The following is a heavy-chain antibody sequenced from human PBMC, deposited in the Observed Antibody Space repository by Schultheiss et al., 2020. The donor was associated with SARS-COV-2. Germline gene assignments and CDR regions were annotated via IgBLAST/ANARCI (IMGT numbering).Heavy chain of an antibody. CDR2: ISSSSSYI. CDR1: GFTFSSYS. V-gene: IGHV3-21*04. CDR3: AKGQIQYVHYMDV. Sequence: GGSLRLSCAASGFTFSSYSMNWVRQAPGKGLEWVSSISSSSSYIYYADSVKGRFTISRDNAKNTLHLQVTSLRAEDTAVYYCAKGQIQYVHYMDVWGKGTTVTVSS. J-gene: IGHJ6*03. D-gene: IGHD4-11*01.